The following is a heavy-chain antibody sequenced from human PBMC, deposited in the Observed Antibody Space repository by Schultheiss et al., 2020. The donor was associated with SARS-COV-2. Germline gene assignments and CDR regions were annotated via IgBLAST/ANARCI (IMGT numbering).Heavy chain of an antibody. CDR1: GFTFSNYA. CDR3: ARGGDSSSWLLWWLDY. D-gene: IGHD6-13*01. Sequence: GGSLRLSCAASGFTFSNYAMHWVRQAPGKGLEWVAVISYDGSNKYYADSVKGRFTISRDNSKNTLYLQMNSLRAEDTAVYYCARGGDSSSWLLWWLDYWGQGTLVTVSS. CDR2: ISYDGSNK. V-gene: IGHV3-30*01. J-gene: IGHJ4*02.